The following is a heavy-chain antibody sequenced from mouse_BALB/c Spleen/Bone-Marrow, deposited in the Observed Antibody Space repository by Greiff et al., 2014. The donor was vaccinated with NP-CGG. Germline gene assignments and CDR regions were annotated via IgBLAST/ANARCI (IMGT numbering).Heavy chain of an antibody. V-gene: IGHV1-87*01. J-gene: IGHJ4*01. Sequence: VQLVESGAELARPGASVKLSCKAAGYTFTSYWMQWVKQRPGKGLEWIGAIYPGDGDTRYSQKFKEKATLTADKSSSTAYIQPSSLASEDSAVYYCARRGSDYENAIDYWGQGTSVIVSS. CDR1: GYTFTSYW. CDR2: IYPGDGDT. D-gene: IGHD2-4*01. CDR3: ARRGSDYENAIDY.